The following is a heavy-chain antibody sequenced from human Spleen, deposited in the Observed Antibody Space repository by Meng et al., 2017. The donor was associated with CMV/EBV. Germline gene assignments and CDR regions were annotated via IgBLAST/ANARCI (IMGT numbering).Heavy chain of an antibody. J-gene: IGHJ6*02. CDR1: GFIFSTYA. CDR3: AKESVAAAHAVGYYGMDV. Sequence: GGSLRLSCAASGFIFSTYAMSWVRQAPGKGLEWVSGISASSGRTYYADSVKGRFTISRDNSKNTLYLQMNNLSAEDRAVYYCAKESVAAAHAVGYYGMDVWGQGTTVTVSS. V-gene: IGHV3-23*01. D-gene: IGHD2-2*01. CDR2: ISASSGRT.